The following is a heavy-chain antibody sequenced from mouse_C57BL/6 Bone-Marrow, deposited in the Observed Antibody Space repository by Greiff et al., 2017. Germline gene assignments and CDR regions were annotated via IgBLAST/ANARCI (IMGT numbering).Heavy chain of an antibody. Sequence: EVMLVESGGGLVQPKGSLKLSCAASGFSFNTYAMNWVRQAPGKGLEWVARIRSKSNNYATYYADSVKDRFTISRDDSESMLYLQMNNLKTEDTAMYYCVRLRRYAMDYWGQGTSVTVSS. CDR2: IRSKSNNYAT. CDR3: VRLRRYAMDY. D-gene: IGHD2-12*01. V-gene: IGHV10-1*01. J-gene: IGHJ4*01. CDR1: GFSFNTYA.